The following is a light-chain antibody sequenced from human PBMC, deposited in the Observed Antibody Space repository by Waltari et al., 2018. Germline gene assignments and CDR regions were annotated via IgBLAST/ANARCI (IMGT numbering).Light chain of an antibody. J-gene: IGLJ2*01. CDR3: SSFPGGSLV. CDR2: DVR. CDR1: NSDIEPFNY. Sequence: QSALTQPRSVSGSPGQSVTISCPKTNSDIEPFNYVSWYQQHPGNAPKLVIYDVRVRPSGVPDRFSGSRSGNTASLIISGLQPEDEADYYCSSFPGGSLVFGGGTELTVL. V-gene: IGLV2-11*01.